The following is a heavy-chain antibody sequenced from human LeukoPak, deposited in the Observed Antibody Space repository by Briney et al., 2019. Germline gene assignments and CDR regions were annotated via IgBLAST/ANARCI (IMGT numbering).Heavy chain of an antibody. CDR1: SXSISNYY. CDR3: ARDGGGYTYAYIH. D-gene: IGHD5-18*01. Sequence: PSETLSLTCTVSSXSISNYYWSWIRQPPGRGLEWMGHIYSNGDTKYNPSLKGRVTMSVDTAKKQFSLTLSSVTAADTAVYYCARDGGGYTYAYIHWGQGTLVTVSS. V-gene: IGHV4-59*01. J-gene: IGHJ4*02. CDR2: IYSNGDT.